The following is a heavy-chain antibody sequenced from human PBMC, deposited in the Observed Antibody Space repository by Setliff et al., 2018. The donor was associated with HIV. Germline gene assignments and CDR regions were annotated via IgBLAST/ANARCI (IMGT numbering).Heavy chain of an antibody. Sequence: LRLSCAASGVTFSSYAMSWVRQAPGKGLEWVSVISSSGGNTHYADSVKGRFTISRDNSKNTLYLQMNSLRAEDTAVYYCATFPITIFGVVGVRDVWGQGTTVTVSS. J-gene: IGHJ6*02. CDR2: ISSSGGNT. V-gene: IGHV3-23*01. CDR3: ATFPITIFGVVGVRDV. CDR1: GVTFSSYA. D-gene: IGHD3-3*01.